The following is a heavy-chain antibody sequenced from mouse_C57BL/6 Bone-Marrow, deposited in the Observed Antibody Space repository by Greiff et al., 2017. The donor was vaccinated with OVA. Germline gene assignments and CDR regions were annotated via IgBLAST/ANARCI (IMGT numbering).Heavy chain of an antibody. V-gene: IGHV1-64*01. CDR3: ARDRGPYDYPLYWYFDV. CDR1: GYTFTSYW. D-gene: IGHD2-4*01. CDR2: IHPNSGST. Sequence: QVQLKQPGAELVKPGASVKLSCKASGYTFTSYWMHWVKQRPGQGLEWIGMIHPNSGSTNYNEKFKSKATLTVDKSSSTAYMQLSSLTSEDSAVYYCARDRGPYDYPLYWYFDVWGTGTTVTVSS. J-gene: IGHJ1*03.